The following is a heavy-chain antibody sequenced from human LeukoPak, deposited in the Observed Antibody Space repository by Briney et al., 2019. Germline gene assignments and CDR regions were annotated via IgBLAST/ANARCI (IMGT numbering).Heavy chain of an antibody. V-gene: IGHV1-2*02. CDR3: AGEVVPAAIGITGTTYSLDY. J-gene: IGHJ4*02. D-gene: IGHD1-7*01. Sequence: ASVKVSCKASGYTFTGYYMHWVRQAPGRGLEWMGWINPNSGGTNYAQKFQGRVTMTRDTSISTAYMELSRLRSDDTAVYYCAGEVVPAAIGITGTTYSLDYWGQGTLVTVSS. CDR1: GYTFTGYY. CDR2: INPNSGGT.